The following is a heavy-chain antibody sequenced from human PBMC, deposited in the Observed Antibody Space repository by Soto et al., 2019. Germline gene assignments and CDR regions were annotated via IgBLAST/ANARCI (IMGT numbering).Heavy chain of an antibody. CDR2: IYYSGST. V-gene: IGHV4-59*01. J-gene: IGHJ4*02. D-gene: IGHD3-16*01. Sequence: SETLSLTCTVSGVSISSYYWSWIRQPPGKGLEWIGYIYYSGSTNYNPSLKSRVTISVDTSKNQFSLKLSSVTAADTAVYYCARVAFGGQSRGYFDYWGQGTLVTVSS. CDR3: ARVAFGGQSRGYFDY. CDR1: GVSISSYY.